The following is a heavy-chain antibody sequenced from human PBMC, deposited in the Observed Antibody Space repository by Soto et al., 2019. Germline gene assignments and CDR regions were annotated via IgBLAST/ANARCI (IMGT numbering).Heavy chain of an antibody. Sequence: GGSLRLSCAASGFTFTNAWFNWVRQAPGKGLEWVGRIKSKTDGGTTDYAAPVKGRFTFSRDDSKNTLYLQMNSLKTEDTAVYYFTTIIWGLQLALGYWGQGTLVTVSS. CDR3: TTIIWGLQLALGY. V-gene: IGHV3-15*07. D-gene: IGHD6-13*01. J-gene: IGHJ4*02. CDR2: IKSKTDGGTT. CDR1: GFTFTNAW.